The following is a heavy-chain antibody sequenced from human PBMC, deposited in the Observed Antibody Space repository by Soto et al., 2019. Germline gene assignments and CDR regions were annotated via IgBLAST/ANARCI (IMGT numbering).Heavy chain of an antibody. J-gene: IGHJ4*02. V-gene: IGHV3-21*01. CDR2: ISSSSSYI. CDR3: AREYYDYVWGSYRYVYYFDY. CDR1: GFTFSSYS. Sequence: ESGGGLVKPGGSLRLSCAASGFTFSSYSMNWVRQAPGKGLEWVSSISSSSSYIYYADSVKGRFTISRDNAKNSLYLQMNSLRAEDTAVYYCAREYYDYVWGSYRYVYYFDYWGQGTLVTVSS. D-gene: IGHD3-16*02.